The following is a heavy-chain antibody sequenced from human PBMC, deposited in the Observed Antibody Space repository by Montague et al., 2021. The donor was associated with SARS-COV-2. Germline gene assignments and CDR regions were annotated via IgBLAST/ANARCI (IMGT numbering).Heavy chain of an antibody. V-gene: IGHV4-59*01. Sequence: SETLSLTCTVSGGSISSYYWSWIRQPPGKGLERIGYIYYSGSTNYNPSLKSRVTISVDTSKNQFSLKLSSVTAADTAVYYCARVFPRWLQFDPYFDYWGQGTPVTVSS. D-gene: IGHD5-24*01. CDR2: IYYSGST. J-gene: IGHJ4*02. CDR1: GGSISSYY. CDR3: ARVFPRWLQFDPYFDY.